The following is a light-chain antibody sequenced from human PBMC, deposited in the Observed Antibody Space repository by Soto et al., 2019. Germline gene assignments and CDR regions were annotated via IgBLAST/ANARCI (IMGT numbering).Light chain of an antibody. V-gene: IGKV1-5*01. Sequence: VQMTQSPSSLSASVGDRVTITCRASQTISSYLNWYQHKPGKAPKLLIYDASTLQSGVPSRFRGAESGTEFTLTISSLQPDDFAVYYCQQYNSYPWTFGQGTKVAIK. CDR1: QTISSY. CDR3: QQYNSYPWT. CDR2: DAS. J-gene: IGKJ1*01.